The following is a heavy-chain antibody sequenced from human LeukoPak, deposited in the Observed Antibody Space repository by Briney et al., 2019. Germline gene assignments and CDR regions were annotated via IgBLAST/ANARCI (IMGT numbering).Heavy chain of an antibody. CDR1: GFTFTSYY. CDR2: INPSGGST. D-gene: IGHD6-13*01. V-gene: IGHV1-46*01. J-gene: IGHJ4*02. CDR3: ATQIAAAGTFDY. Sequence: GASVKVSCKASGFTFTSYYMHWVRQAPGQGLEWMGIINPSGGSTSYAQKFQGRVTMTRDTSTSTDYMELSSLRSEDTAVYYCATQIAAAGTFDYWGQGTLVIVSS.